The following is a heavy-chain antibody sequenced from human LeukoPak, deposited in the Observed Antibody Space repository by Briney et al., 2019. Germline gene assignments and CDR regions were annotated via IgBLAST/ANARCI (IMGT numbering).Heavy chain of an antibody. J-gene: IGHJ3*01. CDR3: AKDDFHSTYYYGLGRYYND. CDR1: GFTFSSYA. Sequence: GGSLRLSCAASGFTFSSYAMSWVRQAPGKGLEWVSAISGSGGSTYYADSVKGRFTISRDNSKNTLYLQMNSLRAEDTAVYYWAKDDFHSTYYYGLGRYYNDWGQGAMVTVPS. V-gene: IGHV3-23*01. CDR2: ISGSGGST. D-gene: IGHD3-10*01.